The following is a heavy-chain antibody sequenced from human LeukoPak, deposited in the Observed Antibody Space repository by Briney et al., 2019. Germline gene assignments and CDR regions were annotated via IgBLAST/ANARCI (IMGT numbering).Heavy chain of an antibody. CDR2: IYYSGTT. CDR1: GGSIRSSSYY. J-gene: IGHJ4*02. V-gene: IGHV4-39*01. CDR3: ATQVGAAPTYFDY. Sequence: PSETLSLTCAVSGGSIRSSSYYWGWIRQPPGKGLEWIGSIYYSGTTYYNPSLKSRVTISVDTSKNQFSLNLNSVTAADTAVYYCATQVGAAPTYFDYWGQGTLVTVSS. D-gene: IGHD2-15*01.